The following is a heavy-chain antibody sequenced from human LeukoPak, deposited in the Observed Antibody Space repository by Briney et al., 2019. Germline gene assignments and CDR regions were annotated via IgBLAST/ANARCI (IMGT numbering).Heavy chain of an antibody. CDR1: GASISSGDYY. V-gene: IGHV4-30-4*01. CDR2: IHHSGTT. Sequence: SQTLSLTCTVSGASISSGDYYWSWIRQPPGKGLEWIGFIHHSGTTYYNPSLKSRVSISVDTSNDQFSLNLSSVTAADTAVYYCARGFNYYTSGSRHAAYFDYWGQGTLVTVSS. D-gene: IGHD3-10*01. CDR3: ARGFNYYTSGSRHAAYFDY. J-gene: IGHJ4*02.